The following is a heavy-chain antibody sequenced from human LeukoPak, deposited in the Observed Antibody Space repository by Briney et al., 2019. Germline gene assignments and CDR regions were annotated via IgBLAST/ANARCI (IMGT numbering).Heavy chain of an antibody. CDR2: IYHNGTR. D-gene: IGHD2-2*02. CDR3: ATAPILRGEGGEHYKYGMDV. J-gene: IGHJ6*02. Sequence: SETLSLTCAVSVGSISSGNWWSWVRQSPGKWLEWIGEIYHNGTRNYNPSLKSRVTISADTFKNHFSLKLTSVTAADTAVYYGATAPILRGEGGEHYKYGMDVWGQGTTVIVSS. CDR1: VGSISSGNW. V-gene: IGHV4-4*02.